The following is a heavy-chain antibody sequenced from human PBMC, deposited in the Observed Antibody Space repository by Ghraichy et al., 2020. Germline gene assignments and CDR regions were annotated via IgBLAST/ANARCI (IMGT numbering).Heavy chain of an antibody. D-gene: IGHD6-19*01. CDR1: GFTFSRYT. CDR3: ARDMWLVSPPFDY. V-gene: IGHV3-48*02. Sequence: GGSLRLSCAASGFTFSRYTMNWVRQAPGKGLEWVSYISSSTSTIYYADSVKGRFTISRDNAKNSLYLQMNSLRDEDTAVYYCARDMWLVSPPFDYWGQGTLVTVSS. CDR2: ISSSTSTI. J-gene: IGHJ4*02.